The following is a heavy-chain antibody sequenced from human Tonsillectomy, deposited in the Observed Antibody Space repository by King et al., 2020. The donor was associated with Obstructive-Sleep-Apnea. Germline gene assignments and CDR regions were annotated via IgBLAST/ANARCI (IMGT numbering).Heavy chain of an antibody. Sequence: VQLQESGPGLVKSSETLSLTCTVSGDSISSYYWSWIRQPPGKGLEWIGHIYDSESTNYNPSLRSRVTMSVDTSENQFSLTLSSVTAADTAVYYCARQADFWSAYYYFDSWGQGTLVTVSS. CDR3: ARQADFWSAYYYFDS. D-gene: IGHD3-3*01. V-gene: IGHV4-59*08. CDR2: IYDSEST. J-gene: IGHJ4*02. CDR1: GDSISSYY.